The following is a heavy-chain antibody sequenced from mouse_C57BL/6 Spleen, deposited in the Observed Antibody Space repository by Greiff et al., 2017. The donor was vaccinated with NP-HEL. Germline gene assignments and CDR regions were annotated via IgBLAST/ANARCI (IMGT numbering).Heavy chain of an antibody. CDR1: GYTFTSYW. D-gene: IGHD2-4*01. J-gene: IGHJ2*01. V-gene: IGHV1-61*01. CDR3: ARNYDYDGGFDY. CDR2: IYPSDSET. Sequence: QVQLQQPGAELVRPGSSVKLSCKASGYTFTSYWMDWVKQRPGQGLEWIGNIYPSDSETHYNQKFKDKATLTVDKSSSTAYMQLSSLTSEDSAVYYCARNYDYDGGFDYWGQGTTLTVSS.